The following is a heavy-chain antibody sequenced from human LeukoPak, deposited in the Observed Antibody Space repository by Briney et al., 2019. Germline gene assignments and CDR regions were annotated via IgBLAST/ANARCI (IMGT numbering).Heavy chain of an antibody. V-gene: IGHV3-48*01. CDR3: ARNYYYMDV. CDR2: ISTSSSTI. CDR1: GFTSSSYG. Sequence: GGSLRLSCTASGFTSSSYGMNWVRQAPGKGLEWLSYISTSSSTIYYADSVKGRFTISRDNAKNSLYLQMNSLRAEDTAVYYCARNYYYMDVWGKGTTVTVSS. J-gene: IGHJ6*03.